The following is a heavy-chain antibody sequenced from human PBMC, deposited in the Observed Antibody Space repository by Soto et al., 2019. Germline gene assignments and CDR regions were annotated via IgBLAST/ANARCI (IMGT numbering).Heavy chain of an antibody. CDR3: ARLAARPRFVYYYYGMDV. J-gene: IGHJ6*01. CDR1: GGSFSGYY. CDR2: INHSGST. V-gene: IGHV4-34*01. Sequence: PSETLSLTCAVYGGSFSGYYWSWIRQPPGKGLEWIGEINHSGSTNYNPSLKSRVTISVDTSKNQFSLKLSSVTAADTAVYYCARLAARPRFVYYYYGMDVWGQGTTVTVSS. D-gene: IGHD6-6*01.